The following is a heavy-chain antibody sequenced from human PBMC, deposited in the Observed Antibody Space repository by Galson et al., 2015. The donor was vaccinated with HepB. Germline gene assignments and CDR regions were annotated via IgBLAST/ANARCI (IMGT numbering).Heavy chain of an antibody. V-gene: IGHV3-64D*06. CDR1: GFTFSSYV. D-gene: IGHD2-21*01. J-gene: IGHJ6*02. CDR2: INTNGRSK. CDR3: VKGVRSDSYYYNMDV. Sequence: SLRLSCAASGFTFSSYVMYWVRQAPGKGLEYVSAINTNGRSKYYADSVKGRFTISRDNAKNTLYLQMSTLRAEDTGVYYCVKGVRSDSYYYNMDVWGQGTTVAVSS.